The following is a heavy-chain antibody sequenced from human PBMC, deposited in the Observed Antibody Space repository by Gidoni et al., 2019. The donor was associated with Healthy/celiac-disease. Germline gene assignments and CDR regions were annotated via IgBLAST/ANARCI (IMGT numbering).Heavy chain of an antibody. V-gene: IGHV3-7*04. D-gene: IGHD5-18*01. CDR3: ARLDTAMVYNWFDP. Sequence: EVQLVESGGGLVQPGGSLRLSCAASGFTFSSYWMSWVRQAPGKGLEWVANIKQDGSEKYYVDSVKGRFTISRDNAKNSLYLQMNSLRAEDTAVYYCARLDTAMVYNWFDPWGQGTLVTVSS. J-gene: IGHJ5*02. CDR1: GFTFSSYW. CDR2: IKQDGSEK.